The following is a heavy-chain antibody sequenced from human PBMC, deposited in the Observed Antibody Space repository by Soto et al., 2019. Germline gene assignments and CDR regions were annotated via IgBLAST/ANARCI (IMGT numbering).Heavy chain of an antibody. CDR3: AGASSRVSSVVAAY. CDR1: NDSLSSHF. Sequence: ASVKVFCKASNDSLSSHFIHWVRQAPGEGLEWMGIFNPGPNSASYSKEFQGRLTLTSDMPSRTVYMQLSNLRSDDTAVYYCAGASSRVSSVVAAYWGQGTLVTVSS. V-gene: IGHV1-46*01. D-gene: IGHD2-15*01. J-gene: IGHJ4*02. CDR2: FNPGPNSA.